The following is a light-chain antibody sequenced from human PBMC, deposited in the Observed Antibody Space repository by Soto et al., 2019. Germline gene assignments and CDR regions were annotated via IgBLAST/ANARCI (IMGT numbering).Light chain of an antibody. CDR1: SSNIGSNY. V-gene: IGLV1-47*01. CDR3: AAWDDSLSGPV. J-gene: IGLJ2*01. CDR2: RNN. Sequence: QSVLTQPPSASGTPGQRVTISCSGSSSNIGSNYVYWYQQLPGTAPKLLIYRNNQRPSGVPDQFSGSKSGTSASLAISGLRFEDEADYYCAAWDDSLSGPVFGGGTKLTVL.